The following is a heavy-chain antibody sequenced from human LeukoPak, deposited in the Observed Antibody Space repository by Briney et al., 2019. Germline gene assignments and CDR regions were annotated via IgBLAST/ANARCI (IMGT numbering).Heavy chain of an antibody. D-gene: IGHD3-10*01. CDR1: GYTFTSYD. Sequence: GASVEVSCEASGYTFTSYDINWVRQATGQGLEWMGWMNPNSGNTGYAQKFQGRVTMTRNTSISTAYMELSSLRSEDTAVYYCARGGEYGEGFDYWGQGTLVAVSS. CDR3: ARGGEYGEGFDY. CDR2: MNPNSGNT. J-gene: IGHJ4*02. V-gene: IGHV1-8*01.